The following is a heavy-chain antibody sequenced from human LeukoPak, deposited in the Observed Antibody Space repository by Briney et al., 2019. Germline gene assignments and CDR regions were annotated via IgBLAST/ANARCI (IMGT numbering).Heavy chain of an antibody. V-gene: IGHV3-23*01. D-gene: IGHD3-10*01. CDR1: GFTFSSYA. J-gene: IGHJ4*02. CDR3: TKGDYLGSGNSYTFDY. CDR2: VTSGVTT. Sequence: GGSLRLSCAASGFTFSSYAMSWVRQAPGKGLQWVSAVTSGVTTYYADSVKGRFTISRDNSKRTLYLQMSSLRADDTAVYYCTKGDYLGSGNSYTFDYWGQGTLVTVSS.